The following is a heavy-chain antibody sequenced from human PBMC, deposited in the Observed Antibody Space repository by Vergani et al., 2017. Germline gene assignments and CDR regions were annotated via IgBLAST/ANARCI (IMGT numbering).Heavy chain of an antibody. CDR1: GGSFSGYY. J-gene: IGHJ6*03. D-gene: IGHD6-6*01. CDR3: ARGISTIAARGARLNYYYMDV. CDR2: INHSGST. Sequence: QVQLQQWGAGLLKPSETLSLTCAVYGGSFSGYYWSWIRQPPRKGLEWIGEINHSGSTNYNPSLKSRVTISVDTSKNQFSLKLSSVTAADTAVYYCARGISTIAARGARLNYYYMDVWGKGTTVTVSS. V-gene: IGHV4-34*01.